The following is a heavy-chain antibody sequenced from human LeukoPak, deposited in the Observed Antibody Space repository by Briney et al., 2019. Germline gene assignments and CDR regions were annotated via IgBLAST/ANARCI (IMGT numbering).Heavy chain of an antibody. CDR2: IWYDGSNK. CDR3: ARSVTTSMNWFDP. V-gene: IGHV3-33*03. D-gene: IGHD4-17*01. Sequence: PGGSLRLSCAASGFTFSSYGMHWVRQAPGKGLEWVAVIWYDGSNKYYADSVKGRFTISRDNAKNSLYLQMNSLRAEDTAVYSCARSVTTSMNWFDPWGQGTLVTVSS. J-gene: IGHJ5*02. CDR1: GFTFSSYG.